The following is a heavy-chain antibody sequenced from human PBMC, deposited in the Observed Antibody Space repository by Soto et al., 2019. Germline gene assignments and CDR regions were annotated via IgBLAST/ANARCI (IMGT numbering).Heavy chain of an antibody. Sequence: SETLSLTCTVSGGTISSSNWWNWVRQSPGKGLEWIGEAHHSGRTNYNPSLKSRVTISVDKSKNQFSLKLSSVTAADTAVYYSARRYGSAIDYWGQGTLVTVS. CDR2: AHHSGRT. V-gene: IGHV4-4*02. D-gene: IGHD1-26*01. CDR3: ARRYGSAIDY. J-gene: IGHJ4*02. CDR1: GGTISSSNW.